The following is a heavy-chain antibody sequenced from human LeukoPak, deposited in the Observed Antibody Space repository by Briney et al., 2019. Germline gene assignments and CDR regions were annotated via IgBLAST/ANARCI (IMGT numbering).Heavy chain of an antibody. D-gene: IGHD2-21*02. V-gene: IGHV3-74*01. Sequence: PGGSLRLSCAASGFTFSNYWMHWVRQAPGKGLVWVSRINSDGSSRNYADSVKGRFTISRDNSKNTLYLQMNSLRAEDTAVYYCAKEELRGGDCYPTGGDAFDIWGQGTMVTVPS. CDR1: GFTFSNYW. J-gene: IGHJ3*02. CDR2: INSDGSSR. CDR3: AKEELRGGDCYPTGGDAFDI.